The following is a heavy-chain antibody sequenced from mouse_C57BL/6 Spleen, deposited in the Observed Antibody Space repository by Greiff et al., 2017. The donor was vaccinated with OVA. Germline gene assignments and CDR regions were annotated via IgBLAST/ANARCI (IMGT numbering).Heavy chain of an antibody. Sequence: EVHLVESEGGLVQPGSSMKLSCTASGFTFSDYYMAWVRQVPEKGLEWVANINYDGSSTYYLDSLKSRFIISRDNAKNILYLQMSSLKSEDTATYYCARDDGYGLYAMDYWGQGTSVTVSS. CDR2: INYDGSST. CDR1: GFTFSDYY. D-gene: IGHD2-3*01. V-gene: IGHV5-16*01. CDR3: ARDDGYGLYAMDY. J-gene: IGHJ4*01.